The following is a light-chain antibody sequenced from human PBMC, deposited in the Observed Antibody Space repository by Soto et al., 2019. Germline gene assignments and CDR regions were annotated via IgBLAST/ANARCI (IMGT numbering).Light chain of an antibody. Sequence: ETVLTRRPATLSLSPGARATLPCRASQSVSSSYLAWYQQKPGQAPRLLIYDASSRATGIPDSFSGSGSGTEFTLTITRLEPEDFAVYYCQQYGSLPITFGQGTRLEI. CDR3: QQYGSLPIT. CDR1: QSVSSSY. J-gene: IGKJ5*01. V-gene: IGKV3-20*01. CDR2: DAS.